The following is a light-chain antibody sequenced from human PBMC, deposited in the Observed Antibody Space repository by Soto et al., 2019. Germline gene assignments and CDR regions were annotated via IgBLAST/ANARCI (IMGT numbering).Light chain of an antibody. CDR1: RGISSY. Sequence: DIQLTQSPSFLSASVGDRVTITCRASRGISSYLAWYQQKPGKAPNLLIYAASTLQSGVPSRFSGSESGTEFTLTISSLQPEDFATYYCQQLNTYPLTFGGGTKVDIK. V-gene: IGKV1-9*01. CDR2: AAS. J-gene: IGKJ4*01. CDR3: QQLNTYPLT.